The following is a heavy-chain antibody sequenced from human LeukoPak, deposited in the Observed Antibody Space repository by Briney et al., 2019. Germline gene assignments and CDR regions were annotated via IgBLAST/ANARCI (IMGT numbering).Heavy chain of an antibody. CDR2: IYYSGST. CDR1: GGSISSYY. V-gene: IGHV4-59*08. Sequence: SETLSLTYTVSGGSISSYYWSWIRQPPGKGLEWIGYIYYSGSTNYNPSLKSRVTISVDTSKNQFSLKLSSVTAADTAVYYCARHRVPGYYFDYWGQGTLVTVSS. CDR3: ARHRVPGYYFDY. J-gene: IGHJ4*02.